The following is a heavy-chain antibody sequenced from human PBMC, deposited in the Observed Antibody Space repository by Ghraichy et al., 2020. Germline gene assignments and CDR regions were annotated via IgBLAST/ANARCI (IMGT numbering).Heavy chain of an antibody. CDR2: IYYSGST. CDR3: ARASLRYYYGMDV. Sequence: TLSLTCTVSGGSISSYYWSWIRQPPGKGLEWIGDIYYSGSTNYNPFLKSRVTISVDTSKNQFSLNLSSVIAADTAVYYCARASLRYYYGMDVWGQGTTVTVSS. CDR1: GGSISSYY. J-gene: IGHJ6*02. V-gene: IGHV4-59*01. D-gene: IGHD2-2*01.